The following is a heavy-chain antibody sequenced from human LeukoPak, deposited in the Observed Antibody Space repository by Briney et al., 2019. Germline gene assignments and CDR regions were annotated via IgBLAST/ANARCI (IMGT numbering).Heavy chain of an antibody. Sequence: GSLRLSCAASGFTFSDYNMRWIRQAPGKGLEWVSSISRSGSTKYYADSVKGRFTISRHNSKNTLYLQMNSLRAEDTAVYYCAKEIAAYDPWAFDYWGQGTLVTVSS. D-gene: IGHD6-25*01. CDR1: GFTFSDYN. CDR3: AKEIAAYDPWAFDY. CDR2: ISRSGSTK. J-gene: IGHJ4*02. V-gene: IGHV3-11*04.